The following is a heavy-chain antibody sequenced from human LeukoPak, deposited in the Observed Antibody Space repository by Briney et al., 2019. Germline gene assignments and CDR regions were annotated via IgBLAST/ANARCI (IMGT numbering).Heavy chain of an antibody. V-gene: IGHV1-69*04. CDR3: AIIDSSSWYEATDYFDY. D-gene: IGHD6-13*01. J-gene: IGHJ4*02. CDR1: GGTFSSYA. CDR2: IIPILGIA. Sequence: ASVKVSCKASGGTFSSYAISWVRQAPGQGLEWMGRIIPILGIANYAQKFQGRVTITADKSTSTAYMELSSLRSEDTAVHYCAIIDSSSWYEATDYFDYWGQGTLVTVSS.